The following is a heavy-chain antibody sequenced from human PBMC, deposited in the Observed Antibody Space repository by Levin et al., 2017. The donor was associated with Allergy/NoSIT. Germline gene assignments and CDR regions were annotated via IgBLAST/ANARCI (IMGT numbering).Heavy chain of an antibody. CDR1: GFTFSSYS. Sequence: GGSLRLSCAASGFTFSSYSMNWVRQAPGKGLEWVSSISSSSSYIYYADSVKGRFTISRDNAKNSLYLQMNSLRAEDTAVYYCAAIGPDPYCSGGSCYSGGTFDYWGQGTLVTVSS. V-gene: IGHV3-21*01. J-gene: IGHJ4*02. D-gene: IGHD2-15*01. CDR3: AAIGPDPYCSGGSCYSGGTFDY. CDR2: ISSSSSYI.